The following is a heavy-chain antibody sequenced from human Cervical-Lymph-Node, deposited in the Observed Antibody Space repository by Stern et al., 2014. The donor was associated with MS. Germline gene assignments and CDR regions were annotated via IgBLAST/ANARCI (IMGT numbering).Heavy chain of an antibody. CDR3: ARGWLGPDWYFDL. V-gene: IGHV7-4-1*02. CDR2: INTNTGNP. Sequence: QVQLVESGSELKKPGASVKVSCKASGFTFTSYAMHWVRQAPGQGLEWMGWINTNTGNPTYAPGFTGRFVFSLDTSVSTAYLQISSLRANDTAVYYCARGWLGPDWYFDLWGRGTLVTVSS. CDR1: GFTFTSYA. J-gene: IGHJ2*01. D-gene: IGHD5-12*01.